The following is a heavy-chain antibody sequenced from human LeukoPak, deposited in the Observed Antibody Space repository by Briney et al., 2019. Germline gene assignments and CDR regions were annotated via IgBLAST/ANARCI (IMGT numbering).Heavy chain of an antibody. CDR1: GYTFNDYF. CDR3: ARLMGSYGHFDY. V-gene: IGHV1-2*02. D-gene: IGHD5-18*01. Sequence: GASVKVSCKPSGYTFNDYFIHWVRQAPGQGLEWMGWINPNSGDTNYAQKFQDRVTLTRDTSISTAYMELSRLRSDDTAVYYCARLMGSYGHFDYWGQGTLVTVSS. J-gene: IGHJ4*02. CDR2: INPNSGDT.